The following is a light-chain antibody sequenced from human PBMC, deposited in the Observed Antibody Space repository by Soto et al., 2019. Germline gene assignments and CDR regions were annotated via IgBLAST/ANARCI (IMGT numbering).Light chain of an antibody. CDR3: HQYGDSPPNT. CDR2: AAS. CDR1: QSVNSRF. J-gene: IGKJ2*01. Sequence: EIVLTQSPGTLSLSPGESATLSCRASQSVNSRFLAWYQHKPGQAPRLLIYAASTRATGIPDRFSVSASGTDFTLTISRLEPEDFAVYYCHQYGDSPPNTFGQGTKLEIK. V-gene: IGKV3-20*01.